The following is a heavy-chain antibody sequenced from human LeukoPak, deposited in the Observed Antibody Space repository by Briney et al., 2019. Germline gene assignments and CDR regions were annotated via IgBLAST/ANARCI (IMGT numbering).Heavy chain of an antibody. CDR3: APGGCSGGSCYSS. CDR1: GFTFSSYG. J-gene: IGHJ4*02. Sequence: GGSLRLSCAASGFTFSSYGMHWVRQAPGKGLAWVAVIWYDGSNKYYADSVKGPFTLSSHNPKTTLYLQMNSLRAEDTAVYYCAPGGCSGGSCYSSWGQGTLVTVSS. V-gene: IGHV3-33*03. CDR2: IWYDGSNK. D-gene: IGHD2-15*01.